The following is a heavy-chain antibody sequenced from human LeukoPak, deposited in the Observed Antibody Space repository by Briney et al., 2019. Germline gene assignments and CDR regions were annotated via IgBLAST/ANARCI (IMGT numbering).Heavy chain of an antibody. D-gene: IGHD6-19*01. Sequence: SETLSLTCTVSGGSISGYYWSWIRQPPGKGLEWVGYISYSGSTNYNPSLKSRVTISVDTSKNQFSLKLSSVTAADTAVYYCARGSGWYMYFDYWGQGTLVTVSS. J-gene: IGHJ4*02. CDR2: ISYSGST. V-gene: IGHV4-59*12. CDR1: GGSISGYY. CDR3: ARGSGWYMYFDY.